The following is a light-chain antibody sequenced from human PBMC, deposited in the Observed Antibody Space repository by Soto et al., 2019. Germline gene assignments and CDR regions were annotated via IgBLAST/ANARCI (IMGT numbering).Light chain of an antibody. J-gene: IGKJ5*01. CDR3: QQYDDWPPIT. CDR1: QSVSTK. Sequence: ETVMTQTPATLSVSPGERATLSCRASQSVSTKLAWYQQKPGQAPRLLIYGASTRATGIPARFSGSGSGTEFTLTVSSLQSEDFAVYYCQQYDDWPPITFGQGTRLEIK. V-gene: IGKV3D-15*01. CDR2: GAS.